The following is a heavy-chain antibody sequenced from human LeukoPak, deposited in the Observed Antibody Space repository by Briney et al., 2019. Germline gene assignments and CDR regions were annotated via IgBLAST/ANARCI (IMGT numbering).Heavy chain of an antibody. Sequence: PGGSLRLSCSASGFTFSSYAMNWVRQAPGKGLEWISYISTSSSTIYYADSVKGRFTISRDSAKNSLYLQMNSLRAEDTAVYYCARDGWQQLVDAFDIWGQGTMVTVSS. CDR2: ISTSSSTI. J-gene: IGHJ3*02. D-gene: IGHD6-13*01. CDR3: ARDGWQQLVDAFDI. CDR1: GFTFSSYA. V-gene: IGHV3-48*01.